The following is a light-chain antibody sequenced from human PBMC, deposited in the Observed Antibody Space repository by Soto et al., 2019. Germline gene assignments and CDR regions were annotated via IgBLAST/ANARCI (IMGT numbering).Light chain of an antibody. Sequence: DTQMTQSPSSLPASVGDRVTITCRASQSISSYLNWYQQKPGKAPKLLIYDASSLESGVPSRFSGSGSGTEFTLTISSLQPDDFATYYCQQYNSYSRTFGQGTKVDIK. J-gene: IGKJ1*01. V-gene: IGKV1-5*01. CDR1: QSISSY. CDR3: QQYNSYSRT. CDR2: DAS.